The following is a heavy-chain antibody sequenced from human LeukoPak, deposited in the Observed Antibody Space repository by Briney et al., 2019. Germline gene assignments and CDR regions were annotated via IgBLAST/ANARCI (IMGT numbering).Heavy chain of an antibody. CDR2: INPSGCST. J-gene: IGHJ4*02. CDR3: AREDGYNGFGY. CDR1: GYTFTSYY. Sequence: ASVKVSCKASGYTFTSYYMHWVRQAPGQGLEWMGIINPSGCSTSYAQKFQGRVTMTRDMATSTVYMDLSSLRSEDTAVYYCAREDGYNGFGYWGQGTMVSVSS. V-gene: IGHV1-46*01. D-gene: IGHD5-24*01.